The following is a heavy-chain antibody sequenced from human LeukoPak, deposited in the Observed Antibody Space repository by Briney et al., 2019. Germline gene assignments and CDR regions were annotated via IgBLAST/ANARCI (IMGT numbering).Heavy chain of an antibody. CDR1: GGSISSYY. CDR2: IYTSGST. CDR3: ARDRRPQSYRHSGHIFDY. V-gene: IGHV4-4*07. Sequence: TSSETLSPTCTVSGGSISSYYWSWIRQPAGKGLEWIGRIYTSGSTNYNPSLKSRVTMSVDTSKNQFSLKLSSVTAADTAVYYCARDRRPQSYRHSGHIFDYWGQGTLVTVSS. J-gene: IGHJ4*02. D-gene: IGHD3-10*01.